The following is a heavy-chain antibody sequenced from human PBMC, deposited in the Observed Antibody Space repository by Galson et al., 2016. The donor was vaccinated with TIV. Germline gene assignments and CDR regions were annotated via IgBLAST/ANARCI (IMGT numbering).Heavy chain of an antibody. D-gene: IGHD1-7*01. J-gene: IGHJ6*02. Sequence: CAISGDSVSGNTAAWNWVRQSPSRGLEWLGRTCYTSKWNTDYAVSVKGRIIIRPDTSMNQVSLQLSSVIPDDTAVYYCSRGNWNYGMGGAMDDWGRGTTVTVSS. CDR1: GDSVSGNTAA. V-gene: IGHV6-1*01. CDR3: SRGNWNYGMGGAMDD. CDR2: TCYTSKWNT.